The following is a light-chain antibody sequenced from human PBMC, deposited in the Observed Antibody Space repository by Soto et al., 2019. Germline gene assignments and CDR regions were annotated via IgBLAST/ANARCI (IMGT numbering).Light chain of an antibody. J-gene: IGKJ5*01. CDR3: QQYNNWPPT. CDR2: GAA. V-gene: IGKV3-15*01. Sequence: ETVMTQSPATXSVSPGERATLSCRASQSVTSNLNWYQQKPGQPPRLLIYGAAARVVGIPTRFSGSGSGTEFTLTISSLESEDFAVYYCQQYNNWPPTFGPGTRLDI. CDR1: QSVTSN.